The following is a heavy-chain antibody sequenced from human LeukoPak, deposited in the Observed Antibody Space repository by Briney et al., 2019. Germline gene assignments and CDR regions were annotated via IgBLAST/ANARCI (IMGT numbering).Heavy chain of an antibody. D-gene: IGHD1/OR15-1a*01. J-gene: IGHJ4*02. Sequence: GGSLRLFCAAPGLTLRNFAMSWVRQAPGKGLEWVSAIGGGITNTFYAASVEGRFTLSRDNSKNTLFLQMNSLRAEDTAVYFCATRGVGTTYYWGQGTLVTVSS. CDR1: GLTLRNFA. CDR3: ATRGVGTTYY. CDR2: IGGGITNT. V-gene: IGHV3-23*01.